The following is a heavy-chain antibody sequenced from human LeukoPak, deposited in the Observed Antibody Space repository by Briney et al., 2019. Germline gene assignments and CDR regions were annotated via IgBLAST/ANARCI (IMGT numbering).Heavy chain of an antibody. J-gene: IGHJ4*02. D-gene: IGHD2/OR15-2a*01. CDR2: IKQDGGAK. Sequence: GGSLRLSCAASGFTFSSYSMNWLRQAPGKGLEWVANIKQDGGAKNYVDSVKGRFTISRDNAKNSLYLQMNNLRVEDTAVYYCARERVTTTSFDYWGQGVLVTVSS. CDR1: GFTFSSYS. V-gene: IGHV3-7*01. CDR3: ARERVTTTSFDY.